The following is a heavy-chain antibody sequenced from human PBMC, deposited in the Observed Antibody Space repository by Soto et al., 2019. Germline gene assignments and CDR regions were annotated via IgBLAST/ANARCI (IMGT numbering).Heavy chain of an antibody. V-gene: IGHV3-30*04. CDR3: ARAPGGVVYYYGMDV. CDR1: GFTFSSYA. CDR2: MSYDGSNK. Sequence: QVQLVESGGGVVQPGRSLRLSCAASGFTFSSYAMHWVRQAPGKGLEWVAVMSYDGSNKYYADSVKGRFTISRDNSKNTLYLQMNSLRAEDTAVYYCARAPGGVVYYYGMDVWGQGTTVTVSS. J-gene: IGHJ6*02. D-gene: IGHD3-16*01.